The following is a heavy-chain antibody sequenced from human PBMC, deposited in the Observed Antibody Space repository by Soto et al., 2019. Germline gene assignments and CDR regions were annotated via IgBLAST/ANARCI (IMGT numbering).Heavy chain of an antibody. D-gene: IGHD1-7*01. V-gene: IGHV3-15*01. CDR1: GFTFSNAW. CDR3: TTGISLELPHY. CDR2: IKSKTDGGTT. J-gene: IGHJ4*02. Sequence: PGGSLRLSCAASGFTFSNAWMSWVLQAPGKGLEWVGRIKSKTDGGTTDYAAPVKGRFTISRDDSKNTLYLQMNSLKTEDTAVYYCTTGISLELPHYWGQGTLVTVSS.